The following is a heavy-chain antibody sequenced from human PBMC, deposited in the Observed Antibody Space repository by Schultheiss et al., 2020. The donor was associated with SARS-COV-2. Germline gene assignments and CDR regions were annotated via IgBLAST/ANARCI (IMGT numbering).Heavy chain of an antibody. CDR2: ISGSGGST. Sequence: GGSLRLSCAASGFTFSSYAMSWVRQAPGKGLEWVSAISGSGGSTYYADSVKGRFTISRENAKNSLYLQMNSLRAGDTAVYYCARGRYFSGGSCYYYFDYWGQGTLVTVSS. CDR3: ARGRYFSGGSCYYYFDY. J-gene: IGHJ4*02. CDR1: GFTFSSYA. V-gene: IGHV3-23*01. D-gene: IGHD2-15*01.